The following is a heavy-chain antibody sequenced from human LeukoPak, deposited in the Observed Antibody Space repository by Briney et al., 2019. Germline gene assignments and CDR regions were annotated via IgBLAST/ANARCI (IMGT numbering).Heavy chain of an antibody. D-gene: IGHD5-18*01. CDR1: EFTFSSYA. J-gene: IGHJ4*02. CDR3: ARDSAAGGQLWLTY. CDR2: IWYDGGDK. V-gene: IGHV3-33*01. Sequence: GGSLRLSCAASEFTFSSYAMHWVRQAPGKGLEWVAVIWYDGGDKYYADSVKGRFTISRDNSRNTLHLQMNSLRAEDTAVYYCARDSAAGGQLWLTYWGQGTLVTVSS.